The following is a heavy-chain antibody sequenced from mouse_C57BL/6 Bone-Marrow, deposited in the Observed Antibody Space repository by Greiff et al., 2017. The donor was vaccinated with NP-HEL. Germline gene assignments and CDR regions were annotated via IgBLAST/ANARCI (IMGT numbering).Heavy chain of an antibody. D-gene: IGHD2-5*01. CDR3: ARRVDSNYVGFAY. CDR2: IYPGDGDT. J-gene: IGHJ3*01. CDR1: GYAFSSSW. Sequence: LQESGPELVKPGASVKISCKASGYAFSSSWMNWVKQRPGKGLEWIGRIYPGDGDTNYNGKFKGKATLTADKSSSTAYMQLSSLTSEDSAVYFCARRVDSNYVGFAYWGQGTLVTVSA. V-gene: IGHV1-82*01.